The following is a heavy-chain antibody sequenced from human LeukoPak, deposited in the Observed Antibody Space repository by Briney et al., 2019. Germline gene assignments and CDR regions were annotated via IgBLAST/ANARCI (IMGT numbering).Heavy chain of an antibody. D-gene: IGHD4-23*01. CDR2: ISSDGGST. Sequence: GGSLRLSCAASGFTFSSYAMHWVRQAPGKGLECVSAISSDGGSTYYANSVKGRFTISRDNSKNTLYLQMGSLRAEDMAVYYCARDGYGGNPNWFDPWGQGTLVTVSS. CDR3: ARDGYGGNPNWFDP. J-gene: IGHJ5*02. V-gene: IGHV3-64*01. CDR1: GFTFSSYA.